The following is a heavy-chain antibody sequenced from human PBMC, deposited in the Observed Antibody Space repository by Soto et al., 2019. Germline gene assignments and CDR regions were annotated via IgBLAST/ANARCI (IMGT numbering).Heavy chain of an antibody. D-gene: IGHD6-6*01. J-gene: IGHJ6*02. CDR3: ARDPRYSSSSRSRAAYGMDV. Sequence: QVQLVESGGGVVQPGRSLRLSCAASGFTFSSYGMHWVRQAPGKGLEWVAVIWYDGSNKYYADSVKGRFTISRDNSKNTLYLQMNSLRAEDTAVYYCARDPRYSSSSRSRAAYGMDVWGQGTTVTVSS. CDR2: IWYDGSNK. CDR1: GFTFSSYG. V-gene: IGHV3-33*01.